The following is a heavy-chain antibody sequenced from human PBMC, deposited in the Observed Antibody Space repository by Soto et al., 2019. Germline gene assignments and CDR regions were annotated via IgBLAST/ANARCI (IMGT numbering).Heavy chain of an antibody. CDR3: ARLPAGIHDYGDYPFDY. V-gene: IGHV4-39*01. D-gene: IGHD4-17*01. CDR2: IYYSGST. Sequence: SETLSLTCTVSGGSISSSSYYWGWIRQLPGKGLEWIGSIYYSGSTYYNPSLKSRVTISVDTSKNQFSLKLSSVTAADTAVYYCARLPAGIHDYGDYPFDYWGQGTLVTVSS. CDR1: GGSISSSSYY. J-gene: IGHJ4*02.